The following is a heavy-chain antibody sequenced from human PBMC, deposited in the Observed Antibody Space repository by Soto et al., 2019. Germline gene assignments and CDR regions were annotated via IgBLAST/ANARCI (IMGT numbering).Heavy chain of an antibody. CDR2: IWYDGSNK. CDR3: ARDHYYYGSSGYYPPAYYFDY. V-gene: IGHV3-33*01. D-gene: IGHD3-22*01. J-gene: IGHJ4*02. Sequence: GGSLRLSCAASGFTFSSYGMHWVRQAPGKGLEWVAVIWYDGSNKYYADSVKGRFTISRDNSKNTLYLQMNSLRAEDTAVYYCARDHYYYGSSGYYPPAYYFDYWGQGTLVTVSS. CDR1: GFTFSSYG.